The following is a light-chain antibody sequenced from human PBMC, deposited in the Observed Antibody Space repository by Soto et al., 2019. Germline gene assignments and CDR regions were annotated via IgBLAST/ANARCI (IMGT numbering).Light chain of an antibody. V-gene: IGKV1-33*01. CDR1: QNINNY. Sequence: DIQMTQSTSSLSASVVDRGPITCQASQNINNYLNWYQQKPGRAPKLLIYDASNLEAGVPSRFRGSGSGTDFTFTISRLQPEDIATYYCQQYENLPTFGQGTRLEIK. CDR2: DAS. J-gene: IGKJ5*01. CDR3: QQYENLPT.